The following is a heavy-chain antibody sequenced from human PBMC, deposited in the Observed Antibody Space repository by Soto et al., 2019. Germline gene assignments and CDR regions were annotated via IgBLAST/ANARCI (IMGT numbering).Heavy chain of an antibody. D-gene: IGHD6-13*01. Sequence: EVQPLESGGGLVQPGGSLVLSCAASGFTFSSYAMSWVRQAPGKGLEWVSSISGGGNDAYYADSVKGRFTISRDNSRNTLYLQMNSLRADDTAVHYCARSLFLASTGIEPFDFWGQGTVVTVSS. CDR2: ISGGGNDA. CDR3: ARSLFLASTGIEPFDF. CDR1: GFTFSSYA. J-gene: IGHJ4*02. V-gene: IGHV3-23*01.